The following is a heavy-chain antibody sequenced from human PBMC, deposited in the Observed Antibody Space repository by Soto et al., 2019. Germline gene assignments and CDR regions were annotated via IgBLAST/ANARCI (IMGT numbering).Heavy chain of an antibody. CDR3: ARDRLRGYDSSGFYS. J-gene: IGHJ4*02. CDR1: GYIFVNYV. Sequence: ASVKLSCKASGYIFVNYVIAWVRQAPGQGLEWMGWINPSDGNRNFAQKFEDRVTMTTATSTNTVFLELRSLKSDDTAIYYCARDRLRGYDSSGFYSWGQGTMVTVSS. D-gene: IGHD3-22*01. CDR2: INPSDGNR. V-gene: IGHV1-18*01.